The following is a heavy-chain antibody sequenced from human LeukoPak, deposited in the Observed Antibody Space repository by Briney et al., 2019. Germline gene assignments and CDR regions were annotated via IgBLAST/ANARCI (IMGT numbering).Heavy chain of an antibody. Sequence: ASVKVSCKASGYTFTGYYIHWVRQAPGQGLEWMGWNNPNSGGTFYAQKFQGRVTITTDESTSTAYMELSSLRSEDTAVYYCARVGDYGIWDYWGQGTLVTVSS. V-gene: IGHV1-2*02. J-gene: IGHJ4*02. CDR1: GYTFTGYY. CDR3: ARVGDYGIWDY. D-gene: IGHD4-17*01. CDR2: NNPNSGGT.